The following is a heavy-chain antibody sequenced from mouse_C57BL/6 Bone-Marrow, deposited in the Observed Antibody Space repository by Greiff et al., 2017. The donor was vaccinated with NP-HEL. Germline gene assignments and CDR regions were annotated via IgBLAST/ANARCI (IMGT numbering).Heavy chain of an antibody. CDR2: IYPSDSET. CDR1: GYTFTSYW. V-gene: IGHV1-61*01. D-gene: IGHD1-1*01. J-gene: IGHJ3*01. Sequence: QVQLKQPGAELVRPGSSVKLSCKASGYTFTSYWMDWVKQRPGQGLEWIGNIYPSDSETHYNQKFKGKATLTADKSSSTAYMELRSLTSEDSAVYFCARRGSTVVGRGFAYWGQGTLVTVSA. CDR3: ARRGSTVVGRGFAY.